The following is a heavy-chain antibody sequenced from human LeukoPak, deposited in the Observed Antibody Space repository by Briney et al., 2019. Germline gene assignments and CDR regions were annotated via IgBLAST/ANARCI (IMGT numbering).Heavy chain of an antibody. CDR2: IWYDGSNK. J-gene: IGHJ6*02. V-gene: IGHV3-33*01. CDR3: ARATGYSSGGYLSGGMDV. Sequence: GGPLRLSCAASGFTFSSSGMHWVRQAPGKGLEWLAVIWYDGSNKYSADSVKGRFTISRDNSKNTPYLQMKSLRAETTAGYYCARATGYSSGGYLSGGMDVWGQGTTVTVSS. D-gene: IGHD6-19*01. CDR1: GFTFSSSG.